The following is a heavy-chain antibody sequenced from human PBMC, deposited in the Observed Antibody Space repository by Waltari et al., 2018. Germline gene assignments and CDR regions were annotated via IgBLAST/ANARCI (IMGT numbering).Heavy chain of an antibody. V-gene: IGHV2-26*01. D-gene: IGHD3-3*01. CDR2: IFSNDEK. CDR1: GFSLSNARMG. CDR3: ARTAYDFWSGYYSVYYMDV. J-gene: IGHJ6*03. Sequence: QVTLKESGPVLVKPTETLTLTCTVSGFSLSNARMGVSWIRQPPGKALEWLAHIFSNDEKSYSTSLKSRLTISKDTSKSQVVLTMTNMDPVGTATYYCARTAYDFWSGYYSVYYMDVWGKGTTVTISS.